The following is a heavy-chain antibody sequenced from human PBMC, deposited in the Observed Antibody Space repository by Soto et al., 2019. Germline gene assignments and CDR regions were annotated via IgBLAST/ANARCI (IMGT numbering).Heavy chain of an antibody. CDR1: GFTFSSYG. V-gene: IGHV3-30*18. CDR2: ISYDGSNK. CDR3: AKDQEDTAMVRGTFDY. D-gene: IGHD5-18*01. Sequence: GGSLRLSCAASGFTFSSYGMHWVRQAPGKGLEWVAVISYDGSNKYYADSVKGRFTISRDNSKNTLYLQMNSLRAEDTAVYYCAKDQEDTAMVRGTFDYWGQGTLVTVSS. J-gene: IGHJ4*02.